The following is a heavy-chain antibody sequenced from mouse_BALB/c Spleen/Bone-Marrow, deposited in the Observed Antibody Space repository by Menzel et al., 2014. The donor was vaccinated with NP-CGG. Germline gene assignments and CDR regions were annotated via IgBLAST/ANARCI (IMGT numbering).Heavy chain of an antibody. CDR1: GFSLTSYG. J-gene: IGHJ4*01. D-gene: IGHD2-1*01. Sequence: VKVVESGPGLVAPSQGLSITCTVSGFSLTSYGVHWVRQPPGKGLEWLGVIWAGGSTNYNSALMSRLSISKDSSKSQVFLKMNSLQTDDTAMYYCARDENYYGNYGTMDYWGQGTSVTVSS. CDR3: ARDENYYGNYGTMDY. CDR2: IWAGGST. V-gene: IGHV2-9*02.